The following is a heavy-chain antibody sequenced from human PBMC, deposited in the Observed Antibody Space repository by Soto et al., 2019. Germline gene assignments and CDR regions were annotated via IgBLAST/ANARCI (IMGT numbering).Heavy chain of an antibody. V-gene: IGHV3-23*01. CDR1: GFTFSSYA. CDR3: AMLNSGSYYYHGMDV. Sequence: EVQLLESGGDLVQPGGSLRLSCAASGFTFSSYAMNWVRQAPGKGLEWVSAISGSGGNTFYADSVKGLFTISRDNSKNTLFRQMHSLRSEYTAIYYCAMLNSGSYYYHGMDVLGQGTTVTVSS. CDR2: ISGSGGNT. D-gene: IGHD1-26*01. J-gene: IGHJ6*02.